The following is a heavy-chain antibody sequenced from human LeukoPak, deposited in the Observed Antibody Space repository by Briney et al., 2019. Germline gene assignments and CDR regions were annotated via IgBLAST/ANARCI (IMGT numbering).Heavy chain of an antibody. D-gene: IGHD2-21*02. CDR1: GYTFTGYY. J-gene: IGHJ6*03. Sequence: ASVKVSCKASGYTFTGYYMHWVRQAPGQGLEWMGWINPNTGGTNYAQKFQGRVTMTRDTSISTAYMELSRLRSDDTAVYSCARGVTARGFYYYMDIWGRGTTVTISS. CDR3: ARGVTARGFYYYMDI. V-gene: IGHV1-2*02. CDR2: INPNTGGT.